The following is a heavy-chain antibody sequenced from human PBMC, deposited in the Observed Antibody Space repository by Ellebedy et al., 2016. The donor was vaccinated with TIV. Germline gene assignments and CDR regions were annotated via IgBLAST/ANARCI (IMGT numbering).Heavy chain of an antibody. CDR3: ARDPVGDHAFDI. Sequence: GGSLRLSXAASGFTFSSYWMHWVRQAPGKGLVWVSRINSDGSSTSYADSVKGRFTISRDNAKNTLYLQMNSLRAEDTAVYYCARDPVGDHAFDIWGQGTMVTVSS. CDR1: GFTFSSYW. V-gene: IGHV3-74*01. D-gene: IGHD4-23*01. J-gene: IGHJ3*02. CDR2: INSDGSST.